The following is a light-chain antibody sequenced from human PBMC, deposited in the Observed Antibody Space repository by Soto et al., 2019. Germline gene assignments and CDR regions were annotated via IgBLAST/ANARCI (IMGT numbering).Light chain of an antibody. CDR2: DAS. J-gene: IGKJ1*01. CDR3: QQYGSSPLT. V-gene: IGKV3-20*01. Sequence: EIVLTQSPGTLSLSPGERGTLSCRASQSIGNIYLAWYQQKPGQAPRLLIYDASIRATGIPDRFSGSGSGTDFTLTISRLEPEELAVYYCQQYGSSPLTFGQGTQVEIK. CDR1: QSIGNIY.